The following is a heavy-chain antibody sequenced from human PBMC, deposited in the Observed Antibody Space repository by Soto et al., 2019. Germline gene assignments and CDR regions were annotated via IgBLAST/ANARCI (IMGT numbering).Heavy chain of an antibody. CDR1: EFTFTYYA. V-gene: IGHV3-23*01. Sequence: GSVILSCTAHEFTFTYYARRCVRQAPAKGLEWVAGIGGSGIITYYADSVKGRFTISRDNSKNTLYLQMNSLRVEDTAVHHCARYTITTTIEYWGQGTIVTVSS. D-gene: IGHD4-4*01. J-gene: IGHJ4*02. CDR3: ARYTITTTIEY. CDR2: IGGSGIIT.